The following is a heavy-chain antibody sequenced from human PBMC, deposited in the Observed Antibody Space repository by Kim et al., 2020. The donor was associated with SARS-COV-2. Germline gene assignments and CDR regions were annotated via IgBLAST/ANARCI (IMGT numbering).Heavy chain of an antibody. V-gene: IGHV3-53*01. CDR2: ST. D-gene: IGHD3-10*01. CDR3: ARDVHGSLSY. Sequence: STFYADPVKGRFTISRDYSKNTLYLQMNSLRAEDTAVYYCARDVHGSLSYWGQGTLVTVSS. J-gene: IGHJ4*02.